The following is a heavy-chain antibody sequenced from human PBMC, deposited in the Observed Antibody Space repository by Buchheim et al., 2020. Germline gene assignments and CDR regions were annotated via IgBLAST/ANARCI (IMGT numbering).Heavy chain of an antibody. Sequence: QVQLVESGGGVVQPGRSLRLSCAASGFIFKNYAMHWVRQAPGKGLEWVAFISSDGGNKYYADSVKGRLTISRDNSENTLFLQMNSLRPEDTGVYYCARGTGDLTYWGQGTL. V-gene: IGHV3-30*04. CDR2: ISSDGGNK. CDR1: GFIFKNYA. J-gene: IGHJ4*02. D-gene: IGHD7-27*01. CDR3: ARGTGDLTY.